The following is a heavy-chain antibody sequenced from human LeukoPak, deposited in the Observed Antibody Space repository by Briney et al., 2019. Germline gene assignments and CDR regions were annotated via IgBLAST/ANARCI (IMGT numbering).Heavy chain of an antibody. J-gene: IGHJ4*02. V-gene: IGHV5-51*01. CDR3: ARRRDLYSGSYYPFDY. Sequence: GESLKISCKGSGYSFTNYWIGRVRQMPGKGLKWMGIIYPGDSDARYSPSFQGQVTISADKSISTAYLQWSSLKASDTAMYYCARRRDLYSGSYYPFDYWGQGTLVTVSS. D-gene: IGHD1-26*01. CDR1: GYSFTNYW. CDR2: IYPGDSDA.